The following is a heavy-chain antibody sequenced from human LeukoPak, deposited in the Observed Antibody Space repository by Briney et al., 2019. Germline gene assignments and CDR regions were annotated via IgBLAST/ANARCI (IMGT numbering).Heavy chain of an antibody. CDR2: IYYSGST. J-gene: IGHJ3*02. Sequence: SETLSLTCTVSGGSISREGYYWTWIRQHPGKGLEWIGYIYYSGSTYYNPSVKSRVTISVDTSKNQFSLKLSSVTAADTAVYYCARERVVVAATDAFDIWGQGTMVTVSS. CDR1: GGSISREGYY. D-gene: IGHD2-15*01. V-gene: IGHV4-31*03. CDR3: ARERVVVAATDAFDI.